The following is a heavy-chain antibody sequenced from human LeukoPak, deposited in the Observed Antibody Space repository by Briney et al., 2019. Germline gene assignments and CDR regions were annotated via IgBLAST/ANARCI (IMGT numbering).Heavy chain of an antibody. D-gene: IGHD6-13*01. CDR3: AKDLPHVAAADY. V-gene: IGHV3-30*02. CDR2: IRYDGSNK. J-gene: IGHJ4*02. CDR1: GFTFSSYG. Sequence: PGGSLRLSCAASGFTFSSYGMHWVRQAPGKGLEWVAFIRYDGSNKYYADSVKGRFTISRDNSKNTLYLQMNSLRAEDTAVYYCAKDLPHVAAADYWGQGTLVTVSS.